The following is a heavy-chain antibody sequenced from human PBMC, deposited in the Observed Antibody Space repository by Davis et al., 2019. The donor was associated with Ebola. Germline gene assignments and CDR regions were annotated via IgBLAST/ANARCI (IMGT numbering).Heavy chain of an antibody. D-gene: IGHD6-6*01. CDR1: GGTFSSYA. CDR3: ARGGIAARPGNWFDP. CDR2: IIPIFGTA. Sequence: SVKVSCKASGGTFSSYAISWVRQAPGQGLEWMGGIIPIFGTANYAQKFQGRVTITAEESTSTAYMELSSLRSEDTAVYYCARGGIAARPGNWFDPWGQGTLVTVSS. J-gene: IGHJ5*02. V-gene: IGHV1-69*13.